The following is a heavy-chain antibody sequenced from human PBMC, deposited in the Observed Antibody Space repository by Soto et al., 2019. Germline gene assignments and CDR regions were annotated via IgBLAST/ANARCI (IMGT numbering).Heavy chain of an antibody. Sequence: ASVKVSCKASGDTFSSYAISWVRQAPGQGLEWMGGIIPILGIANYAQKFQGRVTITADKSTSTAYMELSSLRSEDTAVYYCARVGADYNWNYNWFDPWGQGTLVTVSS. CDR3: ARVGADYNWNYNWFDP. D-gene: IGHD1-7*01. J-gene: IGHJ5*02. V-gene: IGHV1-69*10. CDR1: GDTFSSYA. CDR2: IIPILGIA.